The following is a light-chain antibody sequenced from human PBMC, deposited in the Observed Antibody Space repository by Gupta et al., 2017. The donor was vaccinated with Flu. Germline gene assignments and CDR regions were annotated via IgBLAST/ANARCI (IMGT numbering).Light chain of an antibody. V-gene: IGKV1-33*01. J-gene: IGKJ2*01. CDR2: DAS. Sequence: GDRVTITCQASQSISNYLNWYRQKPGKAPKLLIYDASNLQTEVPARFSGSGSGTEFALTISRLQPEDVATYYCKQYDSLPYTFGQGTKLEIK. CDR1: QSISNY. CDR3: KQYDSLPYT.